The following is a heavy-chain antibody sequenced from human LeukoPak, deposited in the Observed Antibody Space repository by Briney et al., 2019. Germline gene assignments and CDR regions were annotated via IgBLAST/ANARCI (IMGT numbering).Heavy chain of an antibody. CDR2: INHSGST. J-gene: IGHJ4*02. D-gene: IGHD1-26*01. CDR3: AKIGIGRESIFDY. V-gene: IGHV4-34*01. CDR1: GGSFSGYY. Sequence: SETLSLTCAVYGGSFSGYYWSWIRQPPGRGLEWIGEINHSGSTNYNPSLKSRVTISVDTSKNQFSLKLSSVTAADTAVYYCAKIGIGRESIFDYWGQGTLVTVSS.